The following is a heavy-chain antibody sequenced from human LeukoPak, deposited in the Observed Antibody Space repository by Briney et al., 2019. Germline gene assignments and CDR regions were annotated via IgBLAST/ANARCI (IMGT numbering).Heavy chain of an antibody. V-gene: IGHV3-21*01. J-gene: IGHJ4*02. D-gene: IGHD3-3*01. CDR2: ISSSSSYI. CDR3: ARDSGNDFWSGYQYFDY. Sequence: GGSLRLSCAASGFTFSSYSMNWVRQAPGKGLEWVSSISSSSSYIYYADSVKGRFTISRDNAKNSLYLQMNSLRAEDTAVYYCARDSGNDFWSGYQYFDYWGQGTLVTVSS. CDR1: GFTFSSYS.